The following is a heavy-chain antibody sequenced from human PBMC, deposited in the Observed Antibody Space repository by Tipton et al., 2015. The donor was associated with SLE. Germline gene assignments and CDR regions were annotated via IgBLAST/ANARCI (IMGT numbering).Heavy chain of an antibody. CDR2: IYFSGTS. CDR3: ARTFPYGGFDP. J-gene: IGHJ5*02. V-gene: IGHV4-39*07. CDR1: GGSISSSSYS. Sequence: TLSLTCTVSGGSISSSSYSWGWIRQPPGKGLEWIGTIYFSGTSYYNPSLQSRVIISVDTSKNQFSLKLSSVTAADTAVYYCARTFPYGGFDPWGQGTLVTVSS. D-gene: IGHD4-23*01.